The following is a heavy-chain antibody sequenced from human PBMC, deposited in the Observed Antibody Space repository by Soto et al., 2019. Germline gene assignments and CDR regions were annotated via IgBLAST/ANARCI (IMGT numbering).Heavy chain of an antibody. Sequence: QLLQSGGGLVQPGGSLTLSCAASGFTFGTTDMSWVRQAPGDGLEWVSTIDGSGGITYYTDSLKGRFTISRDNSRNTVYPQVNGGGGDVTVMYYCVKNSGWFNTGGHGSLVTVSS. CDR3: VKNSGWFNT. V-gene: IGHV3-23*01. CDR1: GFTFGTTD. D-gene: IGHD3-10*01. J-gene: IGHJ5*01. CDR2: IDGSGGIT.